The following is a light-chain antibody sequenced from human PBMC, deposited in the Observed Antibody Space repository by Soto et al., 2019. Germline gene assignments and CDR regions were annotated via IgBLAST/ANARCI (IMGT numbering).Light chain of an antibody. V-gene: IGKV1-5*03. CDR2: KAS. J-gene: IGKJ2*01. Sequence: DLQMTQSPSTLSPSLGDSVTIXXRASQSISSWLAWYQQKPGKAPKIXIYKASILEGGVPSRFSGSGSGTEFTLTISSLQPDDFASYYCQHYDSYSATFGQGTKVDIK. CDR1: QSISSW. CDR3: QHYDSYSAT.